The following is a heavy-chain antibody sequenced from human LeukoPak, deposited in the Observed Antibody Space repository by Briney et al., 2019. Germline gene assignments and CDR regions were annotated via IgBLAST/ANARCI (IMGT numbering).Heavy chain of an antibody. CDR3: ARLTYYGDYGEFDY. V-gene: IGHV4-4*02. Sequence: SETLSLTCAVSGGSISSSNWWSWVRQPPGKGLEWIGEIYHSGSTNYNPSLKSRVTISVDKSKNQFSLKLSSVTAADTAVYYCARLTYYGDYGEFDYWGQGTLVTVSS. CDR1: GGSISSSNW. CDR2: IYHSGST. D-gene: IGHD4-17*01. J-gene: IGHJ4*02.